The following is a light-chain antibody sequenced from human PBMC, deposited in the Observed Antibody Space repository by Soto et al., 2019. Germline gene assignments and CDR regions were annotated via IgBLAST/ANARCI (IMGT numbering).Light chain of an antibody. CDR2: AAF. Sequence: DIHVSPSQSSLSASVCDRVTITCLASQSISGYLNWYQQKPGKAPKLLIYAAFSLQSGVPSRFSGSGSGTDFTLTISSLQPEDFATYYCQQSYSSPITFGQGTRLEI. V-gene: IGKV1-39*01. J-gene: IGKJ5*01. CDR3: QQSYSSPIT. CDR1: QSISGY.